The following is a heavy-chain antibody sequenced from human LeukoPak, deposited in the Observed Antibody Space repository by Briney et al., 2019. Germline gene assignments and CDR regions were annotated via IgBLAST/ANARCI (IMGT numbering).Heavy chain of an antibody. D-gene: IGHD2-2*02. Sequence: GGFLRLSCAASGFTFSDYYMSWIRQAPGKGLEWVSYISSSGSTIYYADSVKGRFTISRDNAKNSLYLQMNSLRAEDTAVYYCARDHCSSTSCYIDLPWFDPWGQGTLVTVSS. J-gene: IGHJ5*02. CDR1: GFTFSDYY. CDR3: ARDHCSSTSCYIDLPWFDP. V-gene: IGHV3-11*01. CDR2: ISSSGSTI.